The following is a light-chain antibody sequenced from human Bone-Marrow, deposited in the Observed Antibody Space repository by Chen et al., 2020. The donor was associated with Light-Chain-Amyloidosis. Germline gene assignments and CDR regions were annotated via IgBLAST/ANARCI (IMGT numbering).Light chain of an antibody. V-gene: IGKV3-20*01. Sequence: EIVLTPSPGTLSLSPGEGANLACMASQTISSNYLTWYQQKFGQAPRLLIYGSSSRATGIPDRFTGSGSGTDFTLTINRLEPEDVAMYYCQQYGTSPLTFGGGTKVEIK. CDR3: QQYGTSPLT. CDR2: GSS. CDR1: QTISSNY. J-gene: IGKJ4*01.